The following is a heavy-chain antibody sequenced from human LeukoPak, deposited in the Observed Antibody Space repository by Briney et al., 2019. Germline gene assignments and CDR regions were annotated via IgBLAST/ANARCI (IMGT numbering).Heavy chain of an antibody. Sequence: SVKVSCKTSGYSFTGYYMHWVRQAPGHGLGWMGWIIPIFGTANYAQKFQGRVTITADESTSTAYMELSSLRSEDTAVYYCAREVYYYDSSGPGLWGQGTLVTVSS. V-gene: IGHV1-69*13. CDR1: GYSFTGYY. D-gene: IGHD3-22*01. CDR3: AREVYYYDSSGPGL. J-gene: IGHJ4*02. CDR2: IIPIFGTA.